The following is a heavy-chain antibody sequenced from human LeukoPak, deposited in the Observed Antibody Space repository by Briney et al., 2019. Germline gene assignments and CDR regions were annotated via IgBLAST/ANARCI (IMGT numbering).Heavy chain of an antibody. D-gene: IGHD3-9*01. CDR2: ISACNGNT. J-gene: IGHJ4*02. Sequence: ASVKVSCKASGYTFTSYGISWVRQAPGQGLEWMGWISACNGNTNYAQKIQGRVTMATDTSTSTAYMELRSLRSDDTAVYYCARDTANFDWYSDPTDYWGQGTLVTVSS. CDR1: GYTFTSYG. V-gene: IGHV1-18*01. CDR3: ARDTANFDWYSDPTDY.